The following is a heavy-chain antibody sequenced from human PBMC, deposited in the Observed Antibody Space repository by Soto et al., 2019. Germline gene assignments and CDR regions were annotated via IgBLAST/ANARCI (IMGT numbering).Heavy chain of an antibody. CDR1: GGSISSYY. Sequence: SETLSLTCTVSGGSISSYYWSWIRQPPGKGLEWIGYIYYSGSTNYNPSLKSRVTISVDTSKNQFSLKLSSVTAADTAVYYCARVMITFGGVIVAFDYWGQGTLVTV. CDR2: IYYSGST. CDR3: ARVMITFGGVIVAFDY. J-gene: IGHJ4*02. D-gene: IGHD3-16*02. V-gene: IGHV4-59*01.